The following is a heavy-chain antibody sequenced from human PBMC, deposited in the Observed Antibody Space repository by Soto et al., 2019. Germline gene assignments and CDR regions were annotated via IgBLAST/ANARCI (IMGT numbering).Heavy chain of an antibody. CDR1: GFTFGSYA. V-gene: IGHV3-48*01. CDR2: ISSSGSTI. J-gene: IGHJ5*02. Sequence: GGSLRLSSSASGFTFGSYAVHWVSQAQGKGLEWVSYISSSGSTIYYADSVKGRFTISRDNAKNSLYLQMNSLRAEDTAVYYCARHPERIAQIGWFDPWGQGTLVTVSS. D-gene: IGHD6-13*01. CDR3: ARHPERIAQIGWFDP.